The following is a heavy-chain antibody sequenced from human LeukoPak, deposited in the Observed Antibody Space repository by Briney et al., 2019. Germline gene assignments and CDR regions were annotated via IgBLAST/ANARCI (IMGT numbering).Heavy chain of an antibody. Sequence: SETLSLTCTVSGGSISSSYSYWGWIRQPPGKGLEWIGNIYYSGSAYYNPSLKSRVTISVDTSKNQFSLKLNSVTAADAAIYYCARGYSSSWYMNWFDPWGQGTLATVSS. V-gene: IGHV4-39*07. CDR1: GGSISSSYSY. D-gene: IGHD6-13*01. CDR2: IYYSGSA. J-gene: IGHJ5*02. CDR3: ARGYSSSWYMNWFDP.